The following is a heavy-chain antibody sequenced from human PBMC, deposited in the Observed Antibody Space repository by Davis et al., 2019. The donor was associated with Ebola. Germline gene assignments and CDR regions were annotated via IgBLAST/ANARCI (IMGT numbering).Heavy chain of an antibody. CDR3: AHSRAGAITIFGVVINNWFDP. V-gene: IGHV2-5*02. CDR2: IYWDDDK. D-gene: IGHD3-3*01. Sequence: SGPTLVKPTQTLTLTCTFSGFSLSTSGVGVGWIRQPPGKALEWLALIYWDDDKRYSPSLKSRLTITKDTSKNQVVLTMTNMDPVDTATYYCAHSRAGAITIFGVVINNWFDPWGQGTLVTVSS. CDR1: GFSLSTSGVG. J-gene: IGHJ5*02.